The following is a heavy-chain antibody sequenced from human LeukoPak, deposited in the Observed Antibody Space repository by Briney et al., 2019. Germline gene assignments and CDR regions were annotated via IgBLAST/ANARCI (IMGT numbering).Heavy chain of an antibody. CDR1: GFTFSNYG. J-gene: IGHJ4*02. D-gene: IGHD2-21*02. Sequence: GRSLRLSCAASGFTFSNYGLHWVRQAPGKGLEWVAVIWYDGSNKYYADSVKGRFTISRDNSKNTLYLQMNSLRAEDTAVYYCAREGRCGGDCYYDYWGQGTLVTVSS. CDR2: IWYDGSNK. CDR3: AREGRCGGDCYYDY. V-gene: IGHV3-33*08.